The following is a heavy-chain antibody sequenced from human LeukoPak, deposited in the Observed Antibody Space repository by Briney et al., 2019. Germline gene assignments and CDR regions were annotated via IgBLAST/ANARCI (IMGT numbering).Heavy chain of an antibody. CDR2: IYPGDSDT. CDR3: ARQVRGYCSGGSCYGRALDY. D-gene: IGHD2-15*01. CDR1: GYSFTSYW. J-gene: IGHJ4*02. V-gene: IGHV5-51*01. Sequence: GESLKISCKGSGYSFTSYWIGWVRQMPGKGLEWMGIIYPGDSDTRYSPSFQGQVTISADKSISTAYLQWSSLKASDTAMYYCARQVRGYCSGGSCYGRALDYWGQGTLATVSS.